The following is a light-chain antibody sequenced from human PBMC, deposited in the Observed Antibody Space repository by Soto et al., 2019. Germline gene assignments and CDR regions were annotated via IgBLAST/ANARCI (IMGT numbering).Light chain of an antibody. CDR1: QSSSLW. J-gene: IGKJ1*01. CDR3: QHYKDYSWT. V-gene: IGKV1-5*03. CDR2: KPS. Sequence: DIHMTQSPSTLSASVGDRVTITCRASQSSSLWVAWYQQKLWRAPNLLIYKPSSLETGVPSRFSGRGSGTEFALTVSSLQTDDFAIYYCQHYKDYSWTFGQGTKVEVK.